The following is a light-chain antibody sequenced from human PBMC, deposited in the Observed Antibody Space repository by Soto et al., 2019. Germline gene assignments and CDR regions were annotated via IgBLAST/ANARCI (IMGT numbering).Light chain of an antibody. CDR1: SSNIGAGYD. CDR2: GNS. CDR3: QSYDSSLRGRV. J-gene: IGLJ1*01. V-gene: IGLV1-40*01. Sequence: QAVVTQPPSVSGAPGQRVTISCTGSSSNIGAGYDVHWYQQLPGTAPKLLIYGNSNRPSGVPDRFSGSKSGTSASLAITGLQAEDEADYYCQSYDSSLRGRVFGTGTKVTVL.